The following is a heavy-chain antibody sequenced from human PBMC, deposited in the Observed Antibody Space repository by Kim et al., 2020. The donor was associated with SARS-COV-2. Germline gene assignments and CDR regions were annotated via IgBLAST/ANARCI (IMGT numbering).Heavy chain of an antibody. Sequence: YNPSLKGRVTISVDTSKNQFSLKLSSVTAADTAVYYCARAPIAPDAFDIWGQGTMVTVSS. CDR3: ARAPIAPDAFDI. V-gene: IGHV4-4*09. J-gene: IGHJ3*02. D-gene: IGHD6-13*01.